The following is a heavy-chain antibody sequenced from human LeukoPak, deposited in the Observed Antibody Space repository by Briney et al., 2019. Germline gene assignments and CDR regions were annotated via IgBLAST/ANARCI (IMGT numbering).Heavy chain of an antibody. CDR2: INHSGST. Sequence: SETLSLTCAVYGGSVSGYYWSWIRQPPGKGLEWIGEINHSGSTNYNPSLKSRVTISIDTSKNQLSLRLSSVTAADTAVYYCTREKSYGYIRADSWGQGTLVAVSS. CDR1: GGSVSGYY. V-gene: IGHV4-34*01. CDR3: TREKSYGYIRADS. J-gene: IGHJ4*02. D-gene: IGHD3-16*01.